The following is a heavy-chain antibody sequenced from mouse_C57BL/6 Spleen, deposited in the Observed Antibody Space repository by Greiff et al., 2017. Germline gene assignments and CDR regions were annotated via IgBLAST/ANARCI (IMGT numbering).Heavy chain of an antibody. J-gene: IGHJ3*01. V-gene: IGHV1-80*01. CDR3: ASTDDVGGCDD. CDR1: GYAISSYW. D-gene: IGHD2-12*01. Sequence: VQLQQSGAELVKPGASVKISCKASGYAISSYWMNWVKQRPGQGLEWIGQIYPGDGDTKYNGKFKGKATLTADKSSSTAYMQLSSLTSEDSAVYYCASTDDVGGCDDWGQGTLVTVSA. CDR2: IYPGDGDT.